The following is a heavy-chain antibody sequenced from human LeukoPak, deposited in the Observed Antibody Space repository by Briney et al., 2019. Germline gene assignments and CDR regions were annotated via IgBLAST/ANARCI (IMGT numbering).Heavy chain of an antibody. CDR2: SRNRAKSYTT. V-gene: IGHV3-72*01. CDR3: SRDATGDH. Sequence: GGSLRLSCAVSGFTFSDHYMDWVRQAPGKGLEWVGRSRNRAKSYTTDYAASVKGRFTISRDDSKSTLYLQMNSLETEDTAVYYCSRDATGDHWGRGTLVSVSS. J-gene: IGHJ4*02. CDR1: GFTFSDHY.